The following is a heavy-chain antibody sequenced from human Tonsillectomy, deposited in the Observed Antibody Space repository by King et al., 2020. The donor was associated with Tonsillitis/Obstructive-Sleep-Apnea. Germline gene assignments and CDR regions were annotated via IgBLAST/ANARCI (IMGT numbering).Heavy chain of an antibody. CDR2: IYYSGST. J-gene: IGHJ4*02. D-gene: IGHD3-16*01. CDR3: ARFTPRYYYFDY. Sequence: LQLPESGPGLVKPSETLSLTCTVSGGPISSSNYSWGWTRQPPGKGLEWIGNIYYSGSTYYNASLKSRITISVDTSKNQFSLKLSSVTAADTAVYYCARFTPRYYYFDYWGQGTLVTVSS. CDR1: GGPISSSNYS. V-gene: IGHV4-39*01.